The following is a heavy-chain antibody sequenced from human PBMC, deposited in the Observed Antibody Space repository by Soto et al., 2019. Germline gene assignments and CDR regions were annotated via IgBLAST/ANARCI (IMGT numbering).Heavy chain of an antibody. D-gene: IGHD3-10*01. J-gene: IGHJ6*02. CDR3: ARHSGPRNYYYYYYGMDV. CDR2: IYYSGST. V-gene: IGHV4-39*01. CDR1: GGSISSSSYY. Sequence: SETLSLTCTVSGGSISSSSYYWGWIRQPPGKGLEWIGSIYYSGSTYYNPSLKSRVTISVDTSKNQFSLKPSSVTAADTAVYYCARHSGPRNYYYYYYGMDVWGQGTTVTVSS.